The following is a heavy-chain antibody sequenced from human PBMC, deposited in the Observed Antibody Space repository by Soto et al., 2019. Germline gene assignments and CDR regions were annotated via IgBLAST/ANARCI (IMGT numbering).Heavy chain of an antibody. CDR3: ARGGYNWNDVTDY. CDR1: GGSISNYY. V-gene: IGHV4-59*01. Sequence: QVQLQESGPGLVKPSETLSLTCIVSGGSISNYYWSWIRQPQGKGLEWVGYIYYRGSTNYNPSLKSLVPISVDTSKNQFALELSSVTAADTAVYYCARGGYNWNDVTDYWGQGTLVTVSS. CDR2: IYYRGST. J-gene: IGHJ4*02. D-gene: IGHD1-20*01.